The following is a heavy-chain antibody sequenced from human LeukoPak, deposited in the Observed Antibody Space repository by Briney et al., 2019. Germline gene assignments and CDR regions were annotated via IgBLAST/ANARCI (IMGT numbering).Heavy chain of an antibody. CDR3: ARELWVFGVVIFDY. V-gene: IGHV4-59*01. CDR1: GGSISSYY. J-gene: IGHJ4*02. CDR2: IYYSGST. Sequence: SKTLSLTCTVSGGSISSYYWSWIRQPPGKGLEWIGYIYYSGSTNYNPSLKSRVTISVDTSKNQFSLKLSSVTAADTAVYYCARELWVFGVVIFDYWGQGTLVTVSS. D-gene: IGHD3-3*01.